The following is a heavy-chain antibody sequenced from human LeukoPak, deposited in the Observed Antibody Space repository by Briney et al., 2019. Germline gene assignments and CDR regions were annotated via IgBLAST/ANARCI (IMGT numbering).Heavy chain of an antibody. J-gene: IGHJ3*02. D-gene: IGHD1-1*01. CDR1: GLTFSSYA. CDR2: ISVDSIT. V-gene: IGHV3-23*01. Sequence: GGSLRLSCAASGLTFSSYALSWVRQAPGKGLDWVSSISVDSITYYLDSVKGRFTISRDNSKGTLYLQMHSLRAEDTALYYCAKCNLNDCPEGFDIWGQATMVTVSS. CDR3: AKCNLNDCPEGFDI.